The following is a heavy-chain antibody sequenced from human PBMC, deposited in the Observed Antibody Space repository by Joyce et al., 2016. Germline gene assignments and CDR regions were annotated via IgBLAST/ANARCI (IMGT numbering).Heavy chain of an antibody. J-gene: IGHJ4*02. CDR3: ARVDAARGIATAQPLY. V-gene: IGHV4-31*03. CDR2: IHYSGSA. CDR1: GGSISSGGYY. D-gene: IGHD3-9*01. Sequence: QVQLQESGPGLVKPSQTLSLTCTVSGGSISSGGYYWNWIRQYPGKGLEWIGYIHYSGSAYYSPSLKSRITIAVDTSKNQFSLKLSSVTAADTAVYYCARVDAARGIATAQPLYWGQGTLVTVSS.